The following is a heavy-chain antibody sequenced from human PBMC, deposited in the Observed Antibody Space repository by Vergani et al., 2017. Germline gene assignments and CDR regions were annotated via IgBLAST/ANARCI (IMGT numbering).Heavy chain of an antibody. CDR3: ARGRGGDHGGYFDL. Sequence: EVQLLESGGGLVQPGGSLRLSCAASGFTFSSYAMSWVRQVPGKGLEWVSGISGSGGNTYYANSVKGRFTISRDNSKNTLYLQMNSLRADDTAVYYCARGRGGDHGGYFDLWGLGVMVTVSS. D-gene: IGHD3-16*02. CDR1: GFTFSSYA. V-gene: IGHV3-23*01. J-gene: IGHJ4*02. CDR2: ISGSGGNT.